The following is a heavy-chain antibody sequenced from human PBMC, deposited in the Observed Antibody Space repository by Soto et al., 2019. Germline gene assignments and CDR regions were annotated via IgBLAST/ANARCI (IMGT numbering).Heavy chain of an antibody. D-gene: IGHD1-26*01. CDR2: IYHSGST. Sequence: QLQLQESGSGLVKPSQTLSLTCAVSGGSISSGGYSWSWIRQPPGKGLEWIAYIYHSGSTYYNPSLKSRVTLSVDKSKNQFSLKLSSVTAADTAVYYCARGGSYYDFDYWGQGTLVTVSS. J-gene: IGHJ4*02. CDR3: ARGGSYYDFDY. CDR1: GGSISSGGYS. V-gene: IGHV4-30-2*01.